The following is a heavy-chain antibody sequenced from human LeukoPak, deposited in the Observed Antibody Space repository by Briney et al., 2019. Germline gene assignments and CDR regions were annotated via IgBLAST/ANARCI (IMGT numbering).Heavy chain of an antibody. CDR1: GYTFTAYY. CDR2: INPNNGVT. V-gene: IGHV1-2*02. Sequence: ASVTVSCKASGYTFTAYYMHWVRQAPGQGPEWMGWINPNNGVTHNAQKFQGRVTMTRDTSISTAYMDLKRLTYDDTAVYYCARGLNWVSGDAFDIGGQGTVVTVSP. D-gene: IGHD7-27*01. J-gene: IGHJ3*02. CDR3: ARGLNWVSGDAFDI.